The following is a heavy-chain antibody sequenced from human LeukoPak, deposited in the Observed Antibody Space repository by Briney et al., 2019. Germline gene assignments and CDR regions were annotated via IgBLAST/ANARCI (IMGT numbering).Heavy chain of an antibody. Sequence: GRSLRLSCAASGLTFSSYAMHWVRQAPGKGLEWVAVISYDGSNKYYADSVKGRFTISRDNSKNTLYLQMNSLRAEDTAVYYCARGPKRDGYNYFVSSEEYYFDYWGQGTLVTVSS. D-gene: IGHD5-24*01. CDR3: ARGPKRDGYNYFVSSEEYYFDY. CDR1: GLTFSSYA. V-gene: IGHV3-30-3*01. J-gene: IGHJ4*02. CDR2: ISYDGSNK.